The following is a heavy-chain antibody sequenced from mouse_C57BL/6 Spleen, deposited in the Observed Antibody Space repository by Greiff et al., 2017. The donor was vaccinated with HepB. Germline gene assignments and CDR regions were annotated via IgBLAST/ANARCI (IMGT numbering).Heavy chain of an antibody. CDR3: ARRGLNGYAMDY. CDR1: GYTFTDYY. CDR2: IYPGSGNT. V-gene: IGHV1-76*01. Sequence: VQLQQSGAELVRPGASVKLSCKASGYTFTDYYINWVKQRPGQGLEWIARIYPGSGNTYYNEKFKGKATLTAEKSSSTAYMQLSSLTSEDSAVYFCARRGLNGYAMDYWGQGTSVTVSS. J-gene: IGHJ4*01.